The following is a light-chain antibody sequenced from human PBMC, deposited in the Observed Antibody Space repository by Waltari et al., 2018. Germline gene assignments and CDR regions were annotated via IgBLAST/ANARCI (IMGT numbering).Light chain of an antibody. CDR1: QGIRND. CDR2: TAS. CDR3: LHDYNYPRT. V-gene: IGKV1-6*01. Sequence: AILMTQSPSSLSASVGARVTITCRESQGIRNDLGWYQQKPGKAPKLLIYTASTLQRGVPSRFSGTGSGTDFTLTISSLQPEDFATYYCLHDYNYPRTFGQGTKVEIK. J-gene: IGKJ1*01.